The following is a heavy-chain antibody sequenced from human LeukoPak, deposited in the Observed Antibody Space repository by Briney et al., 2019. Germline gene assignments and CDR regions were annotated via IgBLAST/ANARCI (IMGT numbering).Heavy chain of an antibody. Sequence: PSETLSLTCAVSGGSISSTSYYWGWIRQPPGKGLEWIGSIYYSGDTYCNPSLKSRVTISVDTSKNQFSLKLSSVTAADTAVYYCARRPIYYSDSSGYLLDYWGQGTLVTVSS. V-gene: IGHV4-39*01. D-gene: IGHD3-22*01. CDR1: GGSISSTSYY. CDR2: IYYSGDT. J-gene: IGHJ4*02. CDR3: ARRPIYYSDSSGYLLDY.